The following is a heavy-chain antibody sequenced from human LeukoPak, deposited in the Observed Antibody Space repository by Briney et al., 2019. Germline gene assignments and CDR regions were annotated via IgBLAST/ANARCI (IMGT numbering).Heavy chain of an antibody. CDR2: ISGSGTGT. CDR3: VRGRTASCYSPSDY. D-gene: IGHD2-15*01. CDR1: GFTFSSYA. V-gene: IGHV3-23*01. Sequence: GGSLRLSCAASGFTFSSYAMSWVRQAPGKGLEWVSTISGSGTGTYYADSVKGRFTISRDNSKYTLYLQMNSLRADDTAVYYCVRGRTASCYSPSDYWGQGILATVSS. J-gene: IGHJ4*02.